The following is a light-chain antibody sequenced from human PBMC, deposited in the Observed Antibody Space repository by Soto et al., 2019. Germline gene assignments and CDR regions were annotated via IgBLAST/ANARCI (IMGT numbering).Light chain of an antibody. CDR3: QQYDDYPLT. V-gene: IGKV1D-16*01. CDR2: RAS. J-gene: IGKJ4*01. CDR1: QDIHNR. Sequence: DIYMTQSPSSLSASVGDRVIITCRASQDIHNRLGWYQQKPEKARKSLIYRASNLQSGVPSRFIGWGSGTEFTLTINNLQPEDFATYFCQQYDDYPLTFGGGTKV.